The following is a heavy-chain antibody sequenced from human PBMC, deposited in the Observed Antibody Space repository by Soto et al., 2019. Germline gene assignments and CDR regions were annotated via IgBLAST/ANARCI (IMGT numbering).Heavy chain of an antibody. D-gene: IGHD4-17*01. Sequence: EVQLLESGGGLVQPGGSLRLSCAASGFTFSSYAMSWVRQAPGKGLEWVSVISGSGGSTYYAASVKGPFTLSRDNSQNPLYLQMTSLRAEDTAVYYCAKRTVGWYFDLWGRGTLVTVSS. CDR2: ISGSGGST. CDR3: AKRTVGWYFDL. V-gene: IGHV3-23*01. J-gene: IGHJ2*01. CDR1: GFTFSSYA.